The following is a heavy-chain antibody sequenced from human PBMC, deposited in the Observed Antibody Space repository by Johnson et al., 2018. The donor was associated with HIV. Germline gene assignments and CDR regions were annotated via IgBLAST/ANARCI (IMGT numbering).Heavy chain of an antibody. J-gene: IGHJ3*02. V-gene: IGHV3-33*06. CDR3: AKGHHLLSIAARPYNPIYI. Sequence: QVLLVESGGGVVQPGRSLRLSCAASGFTFSSYGMHWVRQAPGKGLEWVAVIWYDGSNKYYADSVKGRFTISRDNSKNTLYLQMNSLRAEHTAVYYFAKGHHLLSIAARPYNPIYIWGQGTMVTVSS. CDR1: GFTFSSYG. CDR2: IWYDGSNK. D-gene: IGHD6-6*01.